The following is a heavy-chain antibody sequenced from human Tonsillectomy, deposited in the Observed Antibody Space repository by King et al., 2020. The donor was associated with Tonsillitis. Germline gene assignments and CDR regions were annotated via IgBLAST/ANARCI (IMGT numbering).Heavy chain of an antibody. CDR3: ARAGMVDYSFYYYMDV. D-gene: IGHD1-26*01. J-gene: IGHJ6*03. V-gene: IGHV3-33*01. CDR1: GFTFSSYG. CDR2: IWYDGSNK. Sequence: VQLVESGGGVVQPGRSLRLSCEASGFTFSSYGMHWVRQAPGKGLEWVTLIWYDGSNKYYTDSVKGRFTISSDTSKNTLYLQMNSRRAEDTAVYYCARAGMVDYSFYYYMDVWGKGTTVTVSS.